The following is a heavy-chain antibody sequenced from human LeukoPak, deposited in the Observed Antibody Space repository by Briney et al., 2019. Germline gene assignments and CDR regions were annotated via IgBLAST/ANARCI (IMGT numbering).Heavy chain of an antibody. V-gene: IGHV1-18*01. Sequence: ASVKVSCKAIGYTFSNYGISWVRQAPGLGPEWMGWISTYTDNTNYAQKFQDRVTMTIDTSTTTAYMELRSLRSDDTAVYYCARGPYYDIALFSYWGQGTLVTVSS. CDR3: ARGPYYDIALFSY. J-gene: IGHJ4*02. CDR1: GYTFSNYG. CDR2: ISTYTDNT. D-gene: IGHD3-9*01.